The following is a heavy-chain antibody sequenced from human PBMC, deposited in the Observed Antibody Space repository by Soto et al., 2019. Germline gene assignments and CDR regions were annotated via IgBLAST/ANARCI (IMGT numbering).Heavy chain of an antibody. Sequence: EVQVLESGGGSVQPGGSLRLSCAASGFTFSNFAMSWVRHAPGKGLEWVSEITGSTGTTYYADSVRGRFIISRDNSQNTLHLQMNSLRPEDTAVYYCAKDTISSPYYMDVWGKGTTVTV. D-gene: IGHD2-2*01. V-gene: IGHV3-23*01. CDR2: ITGSTGTT. CDR3: AKDTISSPYYMDV. J-gene: IGHJ6*03. CDR1: GFTFSNFA.